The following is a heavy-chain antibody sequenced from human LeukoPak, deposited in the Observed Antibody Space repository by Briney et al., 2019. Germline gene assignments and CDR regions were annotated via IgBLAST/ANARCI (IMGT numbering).Heavy chain of an antibody. CDR1: GFTFSSYG. J-gene: IGHJ6*03. D-gene: IGHD3-3*01. V-gene: IGHV3-30*02. CDR2: IRYDGSNK. Sequence: PGGSLRLSCAASGFTFSSYGMHWVRQAPGKGLEWVAFIRYDGSNKYYADSVKGRFTISRDNSKNTLYLQMNSLRAEDTAVYYCAKDGNYDFWSGYYFHYYYYYMDVWGKGTTVTVSS. CDR3: AKDGNYDFWSGYYFHYYYYYMDV.